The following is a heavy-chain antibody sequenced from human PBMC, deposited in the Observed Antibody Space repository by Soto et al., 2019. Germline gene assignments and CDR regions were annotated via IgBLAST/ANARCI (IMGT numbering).Heavy chain of an antibody. CDR1: GYAFINYA. CDR2: ISPSNDNS. Sequence: QVQMVQSGAEVTKPGTSVKVSCKASGYAFINYAVTWVRQAPGEGLEGMGWISPSNDNSYSAQKFQDRVTMSTETSSNPAYMELRRLTSDDTAGYYCAREGGNTGTSDYWGQGTLVTVSS. J-gene: IGHJ4*02. V-gene: IGHV1-18*01. CDR3: AREGGNTGTSDY. D-gene: IGHD1-7*01.